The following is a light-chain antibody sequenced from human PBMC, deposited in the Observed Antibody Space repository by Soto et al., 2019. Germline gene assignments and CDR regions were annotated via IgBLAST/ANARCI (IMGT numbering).Light chain of an antibody. CDR1: QSVSSSY. V-gene: IGKV3-20*01. CDR2: GAS. Sequence: EIVLTQSPGTLSLSPGERATLSCRASQSVSSSYLAWYQQKPGQAPRLLIYGASSRATGIPDRFSGSGSGTDFTLTISRLEPADFAVYYCQQYGSPPWTFGQVNKVEIK. J-gene: IGKJ1*01. CDR3: QQYGSPPWT.